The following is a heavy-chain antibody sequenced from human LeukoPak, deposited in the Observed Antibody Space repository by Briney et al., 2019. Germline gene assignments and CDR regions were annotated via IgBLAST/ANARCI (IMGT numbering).Heavy chain of an antibody. D-gene: IGHD3-10*01. CDR1: GFTLSSKV. CDR2: IIRDGTGT. J-gene: IGHJ3*02. CDR3: ARAVGYGAGSYGFDI. V-gene: IGHV3-74*01. Sequence: GGSLRLSCAASGFTLSSKVMHWVRQAPGTGLVWVSRIIRDGTGTDYAYSVKGRFTISRDIATNTLYLQMNSLRAEDTAVYYCARAVGYGAGSYGFDIWGQGTTVTVSS.